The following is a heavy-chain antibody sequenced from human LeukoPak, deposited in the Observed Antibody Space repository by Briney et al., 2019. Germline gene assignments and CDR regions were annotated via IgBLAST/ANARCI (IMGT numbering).Heavy chain of an antibody. D-gene: IGHD6-13*01. CDR3: ASAGAAAANWFDP. J-gene: IGHJ5*02. V-gene: IGHV4-34*01. Sequence: PSETLSLTCAVYGGSFSGYYRSWIRQPPGKGLEWIGEINHSGSTNYNPSLKSRVTISVDMSKNQFSLKLSSVTAADTAVYYCASAGAAAANWFDPWGQGTLVTVSS. CDR1: GGSFSGYY. CDR2: INHSGST.